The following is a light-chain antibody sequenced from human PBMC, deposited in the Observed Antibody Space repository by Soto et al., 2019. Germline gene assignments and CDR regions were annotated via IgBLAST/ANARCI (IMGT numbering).Light chain of an antibody. Sequence: QSVLTQPASVSGSPGQSITISCTGTVSDVGGYDSVSWYQQHPGRAPKLIIYGVNNRPSGVSNRFSASKSADTASLTSSGLQAEDEANYYCCSYTTSTTYVFGTGTKLTVL. V-gene: IGLV2-14*03. J-gene: IGLJ1*01. CDR3: CSYTTSTTYV. CDR1: VSDVGGYDS. CDR2: GVN.